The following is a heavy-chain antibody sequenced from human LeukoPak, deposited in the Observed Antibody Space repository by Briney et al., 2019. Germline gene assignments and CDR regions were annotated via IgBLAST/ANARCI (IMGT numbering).Heavy chain of an antibody. CDR3: AKDKDRVLSGYWFPYYFDY. V-gene: IGHV3-23*01. D-gene: IGHD3-22*01. J-gene: IGHJ4*02. CDR2: ISGSGGST. CDR1: GFTFSSYA. Sequence: GGSLRLSCAASGFTFSSYAMNWVRQAPGKGLEWVSAISGSGGSTYYADSVKGRFTISRDNSKNTLFLQMNSLRAEDTAVYYCAKDKDRVLSGYWFPYYFDYWGQGTLVTVSS.